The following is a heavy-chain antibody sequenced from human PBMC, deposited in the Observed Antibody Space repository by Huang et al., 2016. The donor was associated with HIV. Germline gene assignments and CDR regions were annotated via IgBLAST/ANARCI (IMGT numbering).Heavy chain of an antibody. CDR2: ISYDGSNK. CDR3: AKDGADEEWDIDY. Sequence: VQLVESGGGVVQPGRSLRLACEASGFSFSTYGLHWVRQAPGKGLEWVAVISYDGSNKYYAHSVKGRFTISRDTSENKVYLQMNSLRHEDTAVYYCAKDGADEEWDIDYWGQGTLVTVSS. V-gene: IGHV3-30*18. CDR1: GFSFSTYG. J-gene: IGHJ4*02. D-gene: IGHD1-26*01.